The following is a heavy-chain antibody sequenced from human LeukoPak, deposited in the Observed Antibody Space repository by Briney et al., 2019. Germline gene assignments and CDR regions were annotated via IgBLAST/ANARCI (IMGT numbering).Heavy chain of an antibody. D-gene: IGHD2/OR15-2a*01. V-gene: IGHV3-30*01. CDR2: ISYDGSNK. CDR3: ARVGVYGAFDI. J-gene: IGHJ3*02. Sequence: GRSLRLSCAASGFTFSSYAMHWVRQAPGKGLEWVAVISYDGSNKYYADSVKGRFTISRDNSKNTLYLQMNSLRAEDTAVYYCARVGVYGAFDIWAQGTMVTVSS. CDR1: GFTFSSYA.